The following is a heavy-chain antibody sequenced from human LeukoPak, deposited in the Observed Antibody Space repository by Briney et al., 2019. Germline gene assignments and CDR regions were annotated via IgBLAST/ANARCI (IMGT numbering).Heavy chain of an antibody. CDR1: GFTFTDYY. Sequence: GGSLRLSCTASGFTFTDYYMTWIRQAPGKGLEWVSYISGVASDIFYADSVKGRCTISRGNAKNSVYLQMNSLRAEDTAVYYCARGGAHGMDVWGQGTTVTVS. D-gene: IGHD1-26*01. V-gene: IGHV3-11*01. CDR3: ARGGAHGMDV. J-gene: IGHJ6*02. CDR2: ISGVASDI.